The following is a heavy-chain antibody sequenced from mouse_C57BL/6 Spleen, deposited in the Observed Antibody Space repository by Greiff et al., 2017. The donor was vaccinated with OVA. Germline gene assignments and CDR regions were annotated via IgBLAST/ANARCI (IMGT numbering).Heavy chain of an antibody. CDR1: GFTFSSYA. Sequence: EVQRVESGGGLVKPGGSLKLSCAASGFTFSSYAMSWVRQTPEKRLEWVATISDGGSYTYYPDNVKGRFTISRDNAKNNLYLQMSHLKSEDTAMYYCAMAYYSTKGYFDYWGQGTTLTVSS. CDR2: ISDGGSYT. V-gene: IGHV5-4*01. CDR3: AMAYYSTKGYFDY. J-gene: IGHJ2*01. D-gene: IGHD2-5*01.